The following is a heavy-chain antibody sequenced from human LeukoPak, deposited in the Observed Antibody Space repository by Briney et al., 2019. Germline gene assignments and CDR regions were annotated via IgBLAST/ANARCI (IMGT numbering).Heavy chain of an antibody. CDR2: VHSSGTT. CDR1: VGSTNNYY. V-gene: IGHV4-59*01. J-gene: IGHJ5*02. D-gene: IGHD2-2*01. Sequence: SETLSLTCTVSVGSTNNYYWSCIRQPPGKGLECIWPVHSSGTTDYTPSLKSRLNISVDTSKNQFSLKLTSVTAADTAVYYCARGLLCSSTSCYAMGGWFDPWGQGTLVTVSS. CDR3: ARGLLCSSTSCYAMGGWFDP.